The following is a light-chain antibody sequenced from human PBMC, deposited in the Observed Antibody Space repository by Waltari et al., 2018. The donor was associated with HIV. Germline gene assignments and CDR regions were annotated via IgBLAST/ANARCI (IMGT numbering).Light chain of an antibody. V-gene: IGKV4-1*01. J-gene: IGKJ2*01. CDR3: QQYYDTPYT. CDR2: WAA. Sequence: DIVMTQSPDSLPVSLGERATINCKSSQGLWHTSMRRHYLAWYQQRPGQPPKLLIAWAATRESGVPDRFSGSGSGTDFTLAISSLQPEDVAVYYCQQYYDTPYTFGQGTKLEI. CDR1: QGLWHTSMRRHY.